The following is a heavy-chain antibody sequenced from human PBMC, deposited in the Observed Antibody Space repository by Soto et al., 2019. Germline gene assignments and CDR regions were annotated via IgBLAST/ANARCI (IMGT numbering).Heavy chain of an antibody. J-gene: IGHJ4*02. CDR3: AFSPRPGGTGFDH. V-gene: IGHV3-11*06. Sequence: PGGSLRLSCAASGFTLSDYYMNWMRQAPGKGPEWVSYISASSSYTNYADSVQGRFTISRDNAKNSVYLQMNSLRAEYTAVYYCAFSPRPGGTGFDHWGQGTPVTVSS. D-gene: IGHD1-26*01. CDR1: GFTLSDYY. CDR2: ISASSSYT.